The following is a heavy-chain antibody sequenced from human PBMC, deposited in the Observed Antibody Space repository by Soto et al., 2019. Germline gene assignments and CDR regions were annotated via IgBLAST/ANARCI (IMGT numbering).Heavy chain of an antibody. CDR2: IYYSGST. Sequence: PSETLSLTCTVSGGSISSGDYYWSWIRQPPGKGLEWIGYIYYSGSTYYNPSLKSRVTISVDTSKNQFSLKLSSVTAADTAVYYCDRVCSSGYHRHGIDYWGQGTLVTVS. D-gene: IGHD3-22*01. V-gene: IGHV4-30-4*01. CDR1: GGSISSGDYY. CDR3: DRVCSSGYHRHGIDY. J-gene: IGHJ4*02.